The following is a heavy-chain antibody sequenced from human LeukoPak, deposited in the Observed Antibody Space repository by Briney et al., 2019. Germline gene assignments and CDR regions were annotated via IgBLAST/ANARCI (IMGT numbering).Heavy chain of an antibody. CDR3: ARNRVPYGDGVDS. V-gene: IGHV4-39*07. Sequence: SETPSLTCTVSGGSIRVSNYYWGWIRQPPGKGLEWIGNVYYSGSTSYNPSLKSRVTISVETSRSQFSLKLSSVTAADTAVYYCARNRVPYGDGVDSWGQGTLVTVSS. D-gene: IGHD4-17*01. J-gene: IGHJ4*02. CDR2: VYYSGST. CDR1: GGSIRVSNYY.